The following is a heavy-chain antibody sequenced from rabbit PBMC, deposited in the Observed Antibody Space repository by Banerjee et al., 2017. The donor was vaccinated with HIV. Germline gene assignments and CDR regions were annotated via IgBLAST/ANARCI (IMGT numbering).Heavy chain of an antibody. CDR2: IYNGDGST. V-gene: IGHV1S40*01. CDR3: ARDLAGVIGWNFNL. J-gene: IGHJ4*01. D-gene: IGHD4-1*01. CDR1: GFSFSSSYY. Sequence: QSLEESGGDLVKPGASLTLTCTASGFSFSSSYYMCWVRQAPGKGLEWIACIYNGDGSTYYASWVSGRFTISLDNAQNTVTLQMTNLTAADTATYLCARDLAGVIGWNFNLWGQGTLVTVS.